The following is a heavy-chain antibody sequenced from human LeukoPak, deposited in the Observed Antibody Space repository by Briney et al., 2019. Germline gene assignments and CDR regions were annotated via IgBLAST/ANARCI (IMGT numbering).Heavy chain of an antibody. Sequence: GGSLRLSCAASGFIFTNYFMSWVRQAPGKGLEWVSAISGSGGSTYYADSVKGRFTISRDNSKNTLYLQMNSLRAEDTAVYYCARDHYYYDSSGYYSWGQGTLVTVSS. V-gene: IGHV3-23*01. J-gene: IGHJ4*02. CDR1: GFIFTNYF. D-gene: IGHD3-22*01. CDR3: ARDHYYYDSSGYYS. CDR2: ISGSGGST.